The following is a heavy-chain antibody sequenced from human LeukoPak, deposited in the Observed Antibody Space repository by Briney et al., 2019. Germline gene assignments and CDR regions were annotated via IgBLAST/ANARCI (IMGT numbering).Heavy chain of an antibody. D-gene: IGHD3-16*02. Sequence: GGSLRLSCAASGFTFSTFAMIWVRQPPGKGLEWVSSIFPSGGEIHYADSVKGRFTISRDNSKNTLYLQMNSLRAEDTAVYYCASLLEYYDYVWGSYRSEDYWGQGTLVTVSS. CDR3: ASLLEYYDYVWGSYRSEDY. CDR2: IFPSGGEI. CDR1: GFTFSTFA. V-gene: IGHV3-23*01. J-gene: IGHJ4*02.